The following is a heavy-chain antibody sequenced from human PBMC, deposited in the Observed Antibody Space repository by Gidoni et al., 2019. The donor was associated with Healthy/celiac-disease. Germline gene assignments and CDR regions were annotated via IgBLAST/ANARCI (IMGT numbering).Heavy chain of an antibody. V-gene: IGHV3-9*01. J-gene: IGHJ4*02. CDR2: ISWNSGSI. CDR3: AKGATMVRGVITA. D-gene: IGHD3-10*01. CDR1: GFTFDDYA. Sequence: EVQLVESGGGLVQPGRSLRLSCAASGFTFDDYAMHWVRQAPGKGLGWVAGISWNSGSIGYADSVKGRFTISRDNAKNSLYLQMNSLRAEDTALYYCAKGATMVRGVITAWGQGTLVTVSS.